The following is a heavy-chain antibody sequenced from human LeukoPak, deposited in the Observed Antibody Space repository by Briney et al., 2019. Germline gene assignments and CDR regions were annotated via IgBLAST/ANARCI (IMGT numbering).Heavy chain of an antibody. V-gene: IGHV1-8*01. CDR2: MNPNSGNT. CDR3: ARYSSGWYSGGMDV. Sequence: GASVKVSCKASGYTFTSYDINWVRQATGQGLEWMGWMNPNSGNTGYAQKFQGRVTMTRNTSISTAYMELSSLRSEDTAAYYCARYSSGWYSGGMDVWGQGTTVTVSS. CDR1: GYTFTSYD. D-gene: IGHD6-19*01. J-gene: IGHJ6*02.